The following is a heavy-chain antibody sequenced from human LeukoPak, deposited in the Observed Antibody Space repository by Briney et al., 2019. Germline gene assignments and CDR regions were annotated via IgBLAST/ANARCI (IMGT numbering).Heavy chain of an antibody. V-gene: IGHV6-1*01. CDR3: AKTNYYDSSGYYYIWFDP. J-gene: IGHJ5*02. Sequence: SQTLSLTCAISGDSVSSNSAAWNWIRQSPSRGLEWLGRTYYRSKWYNDYAVSVKSRITINPDTSKNQFSLQLNSVTPEDTAVYHCAKTNYYDSSGYYYIWFDPWGQGTLVTVSS. CDR2: TYYRSKWYN. D-gene: IGHD3-22*01. CDR1: GDSVSSNSAA.